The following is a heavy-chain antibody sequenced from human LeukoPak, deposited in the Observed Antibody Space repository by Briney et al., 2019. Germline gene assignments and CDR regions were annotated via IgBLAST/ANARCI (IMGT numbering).Heavy chain of an antibody. J-gene: IGHJ4*02. D-gene: IGHD6-19*01. CDR1: GYTFTSYG. CDR3: ATVNSGWFKYYFDY. Sequence: ASVKGSYKASGYTFTSYGISWVRQAPGQWLQRMGWISAYNGNTNYAQKLQGRVTMTTDTSTSTAYMELRSLRSEDTAVYYCATVNSGWFKYYFDYWGQGTLVTVSS. V-gene: IGHV1-18*01. CDR2: ISAYNGNT.